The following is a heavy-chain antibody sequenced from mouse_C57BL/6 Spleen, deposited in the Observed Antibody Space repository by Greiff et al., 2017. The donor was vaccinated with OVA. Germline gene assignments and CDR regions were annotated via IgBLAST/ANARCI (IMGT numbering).Heavy chain of an antibody. CDR1: GFTFTDYY. V-gene: IGHV7-3*01. Sequence: DVHLVESGGGLVQPGGSLSLSCAASGFTFTDYYMSWVRQPPGKALEWWGFIRNKANGYTTEYSASVKGRFTISRDNSQSILYLQMNALRAEDSATYYCARGRASYYFDYWGQGTTLTVSS. CDR3: ARGRASYYFDY. CDR2: IRNKANGYTT. D-gene: IGHD3-3*01. J-gene: IGHJ2*01.